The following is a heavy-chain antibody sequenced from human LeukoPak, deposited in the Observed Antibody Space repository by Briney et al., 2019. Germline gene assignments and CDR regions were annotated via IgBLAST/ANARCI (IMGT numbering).Heavy chain of an antibody. CDR1: GFTLRTYT. V-gene: IGHV3-21*01. CDR3: ARWGVAANYYYYYDMDV. D-gene: IGHD2-21*01. CDR2: IYTGSHYI. Sequence: GGSLRLSCAASGFTLRTYTMNWVRQAPGEGLEWVSSIYTGSHYIYYADSVKGRFTISRDNAKNPLFLQMSSLRAEDTAVYYCARWGVAANYYYYYDMDVWGQGTTVTVSS. J-gene: IGHJ6*02.